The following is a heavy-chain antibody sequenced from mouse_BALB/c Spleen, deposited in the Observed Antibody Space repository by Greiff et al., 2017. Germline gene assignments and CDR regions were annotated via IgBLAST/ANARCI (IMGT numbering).Heavy chain of an antibody. CDR1: GYSFTGYY. Sequence: VQLKQSGPELVKPGASVKISCKASGYSFTGYYMHWVKQSHVKSLEWIGRINPYNGATSYNQNFKDKASLTVDKSSSTAYMELHSLTSEDSAVYYCASGRRGDYYAMDYWGQGTSVTVSS. CDR2: INPYNGAT. V-gene: IGHV1-31*01. J-gene: IGHJ4*01. D-gene: IGHD4-1*01. CDR3: ASGRRGDYYAMDY.